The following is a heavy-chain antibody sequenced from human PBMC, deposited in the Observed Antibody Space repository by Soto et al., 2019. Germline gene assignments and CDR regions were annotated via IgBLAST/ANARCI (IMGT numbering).Heavy chain of an antibody. Sequence: GASVKVSCKASGYTFTGHYIHWVRQAPGQGPEWMGEIGPASGDTRYAQKFQGRVTMTRDTSITTVYMELNNLSPGDTAVYYCGRGRSGQLVVFYWGQGTPVTVSS. J-gene: IGHJ4*02. CDR3: GRGRSGQLVVFY. D-gene: IGHD3-10*01. CDR2: IGPASGDT. V-gene: IGHV1-2*02. CDR1: GYTFTGHY.